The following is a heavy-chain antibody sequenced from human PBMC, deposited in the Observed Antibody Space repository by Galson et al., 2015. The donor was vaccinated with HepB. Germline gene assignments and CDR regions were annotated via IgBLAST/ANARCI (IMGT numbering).Heavy chain of an antibody. CDR3: ARLVVRGVYFDY. CDR1: GYTFTSYA. Sequence: SCKASGYTFTSYAMHWVRQAPGQRLEWMGWINAGSGNTKYSQKFRGRVTITRDTSASTAYMELSSLRSEDTAVYYCARLVVRGVYFDYWGQGILVTVSS. V-gene: IGHV1-3*01. CDR2: INAGSGNT. D-gene: IGHD3-10*01. J-gene: IGHJ4*02.